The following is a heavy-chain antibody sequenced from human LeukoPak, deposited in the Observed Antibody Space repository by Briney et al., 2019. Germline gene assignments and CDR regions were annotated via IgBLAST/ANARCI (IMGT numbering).Heavy chain of an antibody. J-gene: IGHJ4*02. V-gene: IGHV3-30*19. CDR3: VRIVNVLTPVFDC. CDR2: ISFDGREK. Sequence: SCNASGYTFSGHYIHWVRHAPGKGLEWVTGISFDGREKYYADSVKGRFTIYRDNSKNTLFIKMNSLRTEDADVYYCVRIVNVLTPVFDCWGRGTLVSVSS. CDR1: GYTFSGHY. D-gene: IGHD1-14*01.